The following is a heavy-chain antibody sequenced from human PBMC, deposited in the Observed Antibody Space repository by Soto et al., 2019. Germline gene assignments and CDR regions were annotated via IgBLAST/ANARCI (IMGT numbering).Heavy chain of an antibody. D-gene: IGHD2-2*02. J-gene: IGHJ6*02. Sequence: ASVKVSCKVSGYILTELSMHWVRQAPGKGLEWMGGFDPEDGETIYAQKFQGRVTMTEDTSTDTAYMELSSLRSEDTAVYYCATIIRSIVVVPAAIAEYYYYGMDVWGQGTTVTVSS. CDR3: ATIIRSIVVVPAAIAEYYYYGMDV. CDR2: FDPEDGET. CDR1: GYILTELS. V-gene: IGHV1-24*01.